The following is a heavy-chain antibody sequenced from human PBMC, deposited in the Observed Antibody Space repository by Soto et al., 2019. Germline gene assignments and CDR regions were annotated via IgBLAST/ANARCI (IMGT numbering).Heavy chain of an antibody. Sequence: ASVKVSCKASGYTFTGYYMHWVRQAPGQGLEWMGWINPNSGSTGYAQKFQGRVTMTRDTSISTAYMELSRLRSDDTAVYYCARVKYPPYYYYMDVWGKGTTVTVSS. CDR2: INPNSGST. D-gene: IGHD2-2*02. J-gene: IGHJ6*03. CDR3: ARVKYPPYYYYMDV. V-gene: IGHV1-2*02. CDR1: GYTFTGYY.